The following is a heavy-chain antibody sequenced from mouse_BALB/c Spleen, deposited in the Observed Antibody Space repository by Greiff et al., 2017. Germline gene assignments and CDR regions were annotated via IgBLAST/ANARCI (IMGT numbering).Heavy chain of an antibody. CDR3: ARPYYYGSSYGYAMDY. J-gene: IGHJ4*01. Sequence: VQLQQSGAELVRPGTSVKVSCKASGYAFTNYLIEWVKQRPGQGLEWIGVINPGSGGTNYNEKFKGKATLTADKSSSTAYMPLSSLTSDDSAVYFCARPYYYGSSYGYAMDYWGQGTSVTVSS. V-gene: IGHV1-54*01. CDR1: GYAFTNYL. D-gene: IGHD1-1*01. CDR2: INPGSGGT.